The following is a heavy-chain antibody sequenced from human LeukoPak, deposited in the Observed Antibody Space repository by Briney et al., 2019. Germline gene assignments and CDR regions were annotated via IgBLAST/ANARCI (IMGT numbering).Heavy chain of an antibody. D-gene: IGHD3-10*01. CDR1: GFTFSSYS. CDR3: ARDYGSGSYFGYFDY. J-gene: IGHJ4*02. CDR2: ISSSSSYI. V-gene: IGHV3-21*01. Sequence: GGSLRLSCAASGFTFSSYSMNWVRQAPGKGLEWVSSISSSSSYIYYADSVKGRFTISRDNAKNSLYLQMNSLRAEDTAVYYCARDYGSGSYFGYFDYWGQGTLVTVSS.